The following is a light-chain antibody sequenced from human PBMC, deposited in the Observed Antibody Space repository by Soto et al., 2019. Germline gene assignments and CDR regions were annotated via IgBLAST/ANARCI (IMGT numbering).Light chain of an antibody. J-gene: IGLJ1*01. CDR1: SSDVGGYNY. Sequence: QSVLTQPPSASGSPGQSVAISCTGTSSDVGGYNYVSWYQQHPGKAPKLMIYDVTKRPSGVPDRFSGSKSGNTASLTISGLQADDEADYYCCSYAGSYTYVFGTETKLTVL. V-gene: IGLV2-11*01. CDR3: CSYAGSYTYV. CDR2: DVT.